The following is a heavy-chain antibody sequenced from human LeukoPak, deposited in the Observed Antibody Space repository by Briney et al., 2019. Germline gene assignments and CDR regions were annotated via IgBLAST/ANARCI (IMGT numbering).Heavy chain of an antibody. D-gene: IGHD1-1*01. J-gene: IGHJ4*02. CDR1: GFTLSRYW. CDR3: TRQRYSDY. CDR2: IKEDGSEN. Sequence: GGSLRLSCAASGFTLSRYWMTWVRQAPGKGLEWVANIKEDGSENSYVESVKGRFTISRDNAKNSLYLQLNSLRAEDTAVYFCTRQRYSDYWGQGTLVTVSS. V-gene: IGHV3-7*01.